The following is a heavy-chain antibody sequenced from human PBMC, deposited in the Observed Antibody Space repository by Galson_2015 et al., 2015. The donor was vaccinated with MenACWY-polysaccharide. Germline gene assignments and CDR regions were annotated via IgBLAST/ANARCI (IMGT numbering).Heavy chain of an antibody. Sequence: SLRLSCAASGFTFDDYTMHWVRQAPGKGLEWVSLISWDGGGTYYADSVKGRFTISRDNSKISLYLQMNSLRTEDTALYYCAKALPIGCGWFPIDYWGQGTLVTVSS. CDR1: GFTFDDYT. CDR2: ISWDGGGT. J-gene: IGHJ4*02. V-gene: IGHV3-43*01. CDR3: AKALPIGCGWFPIDY. D-gene: IGHD6-19*01.